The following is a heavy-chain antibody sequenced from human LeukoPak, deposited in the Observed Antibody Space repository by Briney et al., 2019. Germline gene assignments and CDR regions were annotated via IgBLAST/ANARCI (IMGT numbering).Heavy chain of an antibody. V-gene: IGHV3-48*03. CDR1: GFTFSSYE. Sequence: GGSLRLSCAASGFTFSSYEMNWVRQAPGKGLEWVSYILNSGTTTYYADSVKDRFTISRDNAKNSLYLQMNSLRAEDTGVYYCARDPPDYWGQGILVTVSS. J-gene: IGHJ4*02. CDR3: ARDPPDY. CDR2: ILNSGTTT.